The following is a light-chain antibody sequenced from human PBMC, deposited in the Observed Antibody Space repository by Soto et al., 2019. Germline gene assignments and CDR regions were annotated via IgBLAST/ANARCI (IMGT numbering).Light chain of an antibody. CDR1: QSVSSSY. V-gene: IGKV3-20*01. Sequence: EIVLTQSPGTLSLSPGERDPLSCRAIQSVSSSYLAWYQQKPGQAPRLLIYGASSRATGIPDRFSGSGSETDFTLTISRLEPEDFALYYCQQYGSSAPITFGQGTRLEIK. J-gene: IGKJ5*01. CDR2: GAS. CDR3: QQYGSSAPIT.